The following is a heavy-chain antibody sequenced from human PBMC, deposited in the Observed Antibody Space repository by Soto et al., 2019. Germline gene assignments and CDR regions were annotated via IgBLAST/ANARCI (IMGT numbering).Heavy chain of an antibody. Sequence: QLQLQESGPGLVKPSETLSLTCTVSGGSISSSSYYWGWIRQPPGKGLEWIGSMYYSGSTYYNPSLMSRVTISVGASKTQFALKLSSVTAADTAVYFCARHIVSDDAFDIWGQGTMVTVSS. J-gene: IGHJ3*02. CDR1: GGSISSSSYY. CDR3: ARHIVSDDAFDI. D-gene: IGHD2-21*01. CDR2: MYYSGST. V-gene: IGHV4-39*01.